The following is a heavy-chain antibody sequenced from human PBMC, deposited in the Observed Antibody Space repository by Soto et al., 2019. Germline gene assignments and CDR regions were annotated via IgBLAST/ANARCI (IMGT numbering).Heavy chain of an antibody. Sequence: PSETRSLTCTVSGGSISSSSYYWGWIRQPPGKGLEWIGSIYYSGSTYYNPSLKSRVTISVDTSKNQFSLKLSSVTAADTAVYYCATVGYCSGGSCYLKYSFDYWGQGTLVTVSS. J-gene: IGHJ4*02. CDR2: IYYSGST. CDR3: ATVGYCSGGSCYLKYSFDY. D-gene: IGHD2-15*01. V-gene: IGHV4-39*01. CDR1: GGSISSSSYY.